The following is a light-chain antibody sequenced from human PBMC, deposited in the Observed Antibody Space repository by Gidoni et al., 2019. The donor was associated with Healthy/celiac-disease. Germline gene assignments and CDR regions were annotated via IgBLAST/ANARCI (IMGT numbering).Light chain of an antibody. J-gene: IGKJ2*01. CDR1: QSISSY. V-gene: IGKV1-39*01. CDR2: ASS. Sequence: DIQMTQSPSSLSASVGDRVTITCRASQSISSYLNWYQQQPGNAPKLLIYASSSLQSGVPSRFGGSGSGTDFTLTISSLQPEDFATYYCQQSYSTPYTFGQGTKLEIK. CDR3: QQSYSTPYT.